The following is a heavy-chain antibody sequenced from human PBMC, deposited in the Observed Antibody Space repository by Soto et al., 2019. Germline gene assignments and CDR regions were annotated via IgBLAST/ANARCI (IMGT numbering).Heavy chain of an antibody. Sequence: QVQLQQWGAGLLKPSETLSLTCAVYGGSFSGYYWSWIRQPPGKGLGWIGEINHSGSTNYNPSLKSRVTISVDTSKNQFSLQLSSVATADTAVYYCARPSVQSWFDPWGQGTLVTVSS. CDR3: ARPSVQSWFDP. V-gene: IGHV4-34*01. J-gene: IGHJ5*02. CDR1: GGSFSGYY. CDR2: INHSGST.